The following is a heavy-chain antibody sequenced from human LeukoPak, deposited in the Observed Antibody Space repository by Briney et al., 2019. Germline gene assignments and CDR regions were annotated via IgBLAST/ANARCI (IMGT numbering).Heavy chain of an antibody. CDR3: ARGGSSSIRY. J-gene: IGHJ4*02. Sequence: PSETLSLTCTVSGGSISSYYWSWIRQPPGKGLEWIGYTYYSGSTNYNPSLKSRVTISVDTSKNHFSLKLSSVTAADTAVYYCARGGSSSIRYWGQGTLVTVSS. CDR2: TYYSGST. V-gene: IGHV4-59*01. CDR1: GGSISSYY. D-gene: IGHD6-6*01.